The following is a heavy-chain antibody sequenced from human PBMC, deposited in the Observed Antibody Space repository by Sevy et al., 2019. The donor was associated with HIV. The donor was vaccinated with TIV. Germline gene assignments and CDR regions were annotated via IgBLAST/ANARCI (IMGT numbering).Heavy chain of an antibody. Sequence: GGSLRLSCAASGFTFSRYSMNWVRQAPGEGLEWVSSISSSSYIYYADSVKGRFTISRDNAKNSLYLQMNSLRAEDTAVYYCARDGGCSSTSCLLYFDSWGQGTLVTVSS. J-gene: IGHJ4*02. CDR3: ARDGGCSSTSCLLYFDS. V-gene: IGHV3-21*01. D-gene: IGHD2-2*01. CDR1: GFTFSRYS. CDR2: ISSSSYI.